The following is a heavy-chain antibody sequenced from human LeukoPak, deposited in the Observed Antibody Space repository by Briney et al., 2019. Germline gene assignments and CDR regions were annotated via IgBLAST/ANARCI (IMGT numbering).Heavy chain of an antibody. Sequence: SETPSLTCTVSGGSISSSSYYWGWIRQPPGKGLEWIGSIYYSGSTYYNPSLKSRVTISVDTSKNQFSLKLSSVTAADTAVYYCARPDTAMVNGGYYYYGMDVWGQGTTVTVSS. CDR3: ARPDTAMVNGGYYYYGMDV. D-gene: IGHD5-18*01. J-gene: IGHJ6*02. CDR1: GGSISSSSYY. CDR2: IYYSGST. V-gene: IGHV4-39*01.